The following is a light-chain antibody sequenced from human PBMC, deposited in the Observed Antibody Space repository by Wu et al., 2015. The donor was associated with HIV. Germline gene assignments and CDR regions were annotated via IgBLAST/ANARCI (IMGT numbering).Light chain of an antibody. CDR2: ATS. Sequence: DTLLTQSPGTLSLSPGERATLSCRASQSVTSNYLAWYQQKPGQAPRLLIYATSNRATGIPDRISGSGSGALFTLTISRLEPEDSAVYFCQQYVSSPTFGQGTRLEIK. J-gene: IGKJ5*01. V-gene: IGKV3-20*01. CDR1: QSVTSNY. CDR3: QQYVSSPT.